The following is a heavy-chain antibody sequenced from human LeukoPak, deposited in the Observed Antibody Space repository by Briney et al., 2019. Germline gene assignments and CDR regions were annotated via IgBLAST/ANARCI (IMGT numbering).Heavy chain of an antibody. J-gene: IGHJ4*02. Sequence: GASVKVSCKASGYSFTGYYMHWVRQAPGQGLEWMGRINPNSGGTDYAQKFQGRVTMTRDTSISTAYMELSSLRPDDPAVYYCARLCMAVSGTGYDYWGEGPLVTVSS. CDR1: GYSFTGYY. CDR2: INPNSGGT. V-gene: IGHV1-2*06. CDR3: ARLCMAVSGTGYDY. D-gene: IGHD6-19*01.